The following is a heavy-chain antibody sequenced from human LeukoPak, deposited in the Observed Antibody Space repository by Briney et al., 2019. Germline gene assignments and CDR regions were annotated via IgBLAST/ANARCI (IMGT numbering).Heavy chain of an antibody. Sequence: ASVKVSCKASGYTFTAYFLHWVRQAPGQGLEWMGWINPNSGGTDYAQKFQDRVTMTRDTSISTVYMELISLRSDDTAVYYCAREMNYDDYRTSDYWGQGTLVTVSS. J-gene: IGHJ4*02. V-gene: IGHV1-2*02. CDR3: AREMNYDDYRTSDY. CDR2: INPNSGGT. CDR1: GYTFTAYF. D-gene: IGHD4-17*01.